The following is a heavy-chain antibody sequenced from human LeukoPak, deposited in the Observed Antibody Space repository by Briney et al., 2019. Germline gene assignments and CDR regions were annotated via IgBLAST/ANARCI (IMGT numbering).Heavy chain of an antibody. V-gene: IGHV3-23*01. J-gene: IGHJ4*02. D-gene: IGHD3-10*01. CDR2: ICGHGISI. Sequence: GGSLRLSCEASGFTFSNYAMSWVRQAPGKGLEWVSGICGHGISIYYADSVKGRFTISRDNSKSTLYLVMNSLRAEDTAVYYCAKEDDNYGSGRYYYSDYCGQGTLVTVSS. CDR3: AKEDDNYGSGRYYYSDY. CDR1: GFTFSNYA.